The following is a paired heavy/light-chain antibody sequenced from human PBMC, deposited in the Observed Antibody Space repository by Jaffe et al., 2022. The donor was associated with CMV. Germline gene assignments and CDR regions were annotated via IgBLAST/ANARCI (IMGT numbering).Light chain of an antibody. CDR1: QSISTY. Sequence: DIQMTQSPSSLSASVGDRVTITCRASQSISTYLNWYQQKPGKAPKLLIYVASTLQSGVPSRFSGSGSGTDFTLTITSLQPEDVATYYCQQSYISPYAFGLGTKLEIK. CDR3: QQSYISPYA. CDR2: VAS. V-gene: IGKV1-39*01. J-gene: IGKJ2*01.
Heavy chain of an antibody. CDR2: INTYSGNT. CDR3: ARSSFATRPDY. J-gene: IGHJ4*02. Sequence: QVQLVQSDTELKKPGASVKVSCKTSGYTFSSFGFTWVRQAPGQGLEWMGWINTYSGNTNYAQNFQGRVTMTTDTSTSTAYMELRSLRSDDTAMYFCARSSFATRPDYWGQGTLVTVSS. V-gene: IGHV1-18*01. D-gene: IGHD3-16*01. CDR1: GYTFSSFG.